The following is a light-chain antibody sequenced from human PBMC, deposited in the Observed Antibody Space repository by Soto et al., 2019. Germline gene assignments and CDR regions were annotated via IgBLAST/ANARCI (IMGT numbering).Light chain of an antibody. CDR2: DNN. V-gene: IGLV1-51*01. CDR3: SAYTSSLTLYV. CDR1: SSNIGNNY. J-gene: IGLJ1*01. Sequence: QSVLTQPPSVSAAPGQKVTISCSGSSSNIGNNYVSWYQQLPGTAPKLLIYDNNKRPSGIPDRFSGSKSGTSATLGITGLQAGDEADYYCSAYTSSLTLYVFGSGTKVTVL.